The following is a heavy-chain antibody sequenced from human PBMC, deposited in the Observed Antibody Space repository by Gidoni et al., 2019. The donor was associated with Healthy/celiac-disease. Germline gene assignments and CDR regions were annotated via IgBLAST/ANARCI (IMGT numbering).Heavy chain of an antibody. Sequence: KVSCKASGYTFTSYAMHWVRQAPGQRLEWMGWINAGNGNTKYSQKFQGRVTITRDTSASTAYMELSSLRSEDTAVYYCAREYSVAAAGPDYRGQGTLVTVSS. CDR2: INAGNGNT. D-gene: IGHD6-13*01. J-gene: IGHJ4*02. CDR1: GYTFTSYA. CDR3: AREYSVAAAGPDY. V-gene: IGHV1-3*01.